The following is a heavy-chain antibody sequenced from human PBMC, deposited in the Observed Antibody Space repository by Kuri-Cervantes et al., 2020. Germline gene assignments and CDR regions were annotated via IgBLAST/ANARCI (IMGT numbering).Heavy chain of an antibody. CDR1: GGSFSGYY. CDR3: AAIAAAGIYYYYYYMDV. V-gene: IGHV4-34*01. Sequence: SQTLSLTCAVYGGSFSGYYWSWIRQPPGKGLEWIGEINHSESTNYNPSLKSRVTISVDTSKNQFSLKLSSVTAADTAVYYCAAIAAAGIYYYYYYMDVWGKGTTVTVSS. J-gene: IGHJ6*03. D-gene: IGHD6-13*01. CDR2: INHSEST.